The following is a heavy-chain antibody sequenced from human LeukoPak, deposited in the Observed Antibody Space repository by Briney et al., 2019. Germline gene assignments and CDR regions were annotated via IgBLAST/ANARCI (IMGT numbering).Heavy chain of an antibody. J-gene: IGHJ4*02. CDR1: GFTFSIYW. Sequence: GESLRLSCAASGFTFSIYWMHWVRQAPGKGLVWVSRVNPQGSDTSYTDSVKGRFTISRDNAKDSLHLQMDNLRAEDTAVYYCATARWSSTGWFLGYWGQGTLVAVSS. V-gene: IGHV3-74*01. CDR2: VNPQGSDT. CDR3: ATARWSSTGWFLGY. D-gene: IGHD6-19*01.